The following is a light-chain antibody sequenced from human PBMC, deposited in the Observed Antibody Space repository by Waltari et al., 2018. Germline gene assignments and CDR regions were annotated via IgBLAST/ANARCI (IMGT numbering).Light chain of an antibody. Sequence: QSALTQPASVSGSPGQSITISCTGTSSDVGGYNYVSWYQQHPGKAPKRMIYDVNNRPSVGSIRFSGPKSGNTASLTISGLQTEDEADYYCSSYTSSSTLVFGTGTKVTVL. CDR1: SSDVGGYNY. CDR3: SSYTSSSTLV. J-gene: IGLJ1*01. CDR2: DVN. V-gene: IGLV2-14*03.